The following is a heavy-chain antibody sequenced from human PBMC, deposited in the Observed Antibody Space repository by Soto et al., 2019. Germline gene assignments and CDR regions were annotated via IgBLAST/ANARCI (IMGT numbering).Heavy chain of an antibody. J-gene: IGHJ6*02. CDR3: ARSKRGYFDWDPYCYYGMDV. CDR2: IIPIFGTA. CDR1: GGTFSSYA. Sequence: QVQLVQSGAEVKKPGSSVKVSCKASGGTFSSYAISWVRQAPGQGLEWMGGIIPIFGTANYAQKFQGRVTITADESTSTAYMELSSLRSEDTAVYYCARSKRGYFDWDPYCYYGMDVWGQGTTVTVSS. D-gene: IGHD3-9*01. V-gene: IGHV1-69*01.